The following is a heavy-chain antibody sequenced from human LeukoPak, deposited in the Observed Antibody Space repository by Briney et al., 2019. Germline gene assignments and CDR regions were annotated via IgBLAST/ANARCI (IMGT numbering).Heavy chain of an antibody. V-gene: IGHV3-23*01. J-gene: IGHJ2*01. CDR1: GFTFSSYA. Sequence: GGSLRLSCAASGFTFSSYAMSWVRQAPGKGLEWVSAISGSGGSTYYADSVKGRFTISRDNSKNTLYLQMNSLRAEDTAVYYCAKPKGPELGLWYFDLWGRGTLVTVSS. D-gene: IGHD7-27*01. CDR3: AKPKGPELGLWYFDL. CDR2: ISGSGGST.